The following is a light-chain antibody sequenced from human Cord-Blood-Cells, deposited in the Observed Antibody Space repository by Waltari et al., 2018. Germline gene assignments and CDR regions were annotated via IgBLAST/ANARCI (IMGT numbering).Light chain of an antibody. Sequence: DIQMTQSTSSLSASVGDRVTITCRASQGISNSLAWYQQKPGKAPKLLLYAASRLESGVPSRFSGSGAGTDYTLTISSLQPEDFATYYCQQYYSTPYTFGQGTKLEIK. CDR2: AAS. J-gene: IGKJ2*01. CDR3: QQYYSTPYT. CDR1: QGISNS. V-gene: IGKV1-NL1*01.